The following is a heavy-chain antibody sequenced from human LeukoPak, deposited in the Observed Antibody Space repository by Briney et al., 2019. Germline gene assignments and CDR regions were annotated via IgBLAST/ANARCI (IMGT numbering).Heavy chain of an antibody. J-gene: IGHJ4*02. D-gene: IGHD3-22*01. CDR3: AKDGSGYFYTFDY. CDR1: GFSFSSYA. Sequence: GSLRLCCVGSGFSFSSYAMTWVRQAPGKGLELVSTITASSDSTFYADSVKGRFTISRDDSKNTFYLQMNSLRVEDTAMYYCAKDGSGYFYTFDYWGQGTLVTASS. V-gene: IGHV3-23*01. CDR2: ITASSDST.